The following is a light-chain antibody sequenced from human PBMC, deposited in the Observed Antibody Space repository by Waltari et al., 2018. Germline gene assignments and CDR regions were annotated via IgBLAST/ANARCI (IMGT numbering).Light chain of an antibody. CDR1: SSNIGTNT. J-gene: IGLJ3*02. CDR2: ANY. V-gene: IGLV1-44*01. Sequence: QSVLPQPPSASGAPGQSVSLSCSGSSSNIGTNTVNWYQQLPGTAPKVLVFANYNRPSGVHDLFSASKTGTSASLVISGRKSEDEADYFCATWDDSLIGRVFGGGTKLTVL. CDR3: ATWDDSLIGRV.